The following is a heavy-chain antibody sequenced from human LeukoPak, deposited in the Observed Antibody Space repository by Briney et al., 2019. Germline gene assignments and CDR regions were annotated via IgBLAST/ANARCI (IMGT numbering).Heavy chain of an antibody. J-gene: IGHJ4*02. Sequence: TGGSLRLSCTASGFTFSNYWMHWVRQAPGKGLEWVSSISSSSSYIYYADSVKGRFTISRDNAKNSLYLQMNSLRAEDTAVYYCARGSSSWYWNWGQGTLVTVSS. CDR1: GFTFSNYW. CDR2: ISSSSSYI. V-gene: IGHV3-21*01. D-gene: IGHD6-13*01. CDR3: ARGSSSWYWN.